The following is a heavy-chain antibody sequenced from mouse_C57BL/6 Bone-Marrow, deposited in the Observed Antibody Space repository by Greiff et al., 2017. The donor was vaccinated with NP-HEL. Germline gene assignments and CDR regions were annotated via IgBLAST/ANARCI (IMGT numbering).Heavy chain of an antibody. V-gene: IGHV1-54*01. CDR1: GYAFTNYL. J-gene: IGHJ2*01. CDR3: ARSYYGSPPYYFDY. Sequence: QVQLQQSGAELVRPGTSVKVSCKASGYAFTNYLIEWVKQRPGQGLEWIGVINPGSGGTNYNEKFKGKATLTADKSSSTAYMQLSSLTSEDSAVYFCARSYYGSPPYYFDYWGQGTTLTVSS. CDR2: INPGSGGT. D-gene: IGHD1-1*01.